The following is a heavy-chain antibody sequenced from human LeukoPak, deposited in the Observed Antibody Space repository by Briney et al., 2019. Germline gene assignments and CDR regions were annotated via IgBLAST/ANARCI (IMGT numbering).Heavy chain of an antibody. CDR3: ARHLSSITMIVVVHFDY. D-gene: IGHD3-22*01. V-gene: IGHV4-39*01. CDR2: IYYSGST. J-gene: IGHJ4*02. CDR1: GGSISSSSYY. Sequence: PSETLSLTCTVSGGSISSSSYYWGWIRQPPGKGLEWIGSIYYSGSTYYNPSLKSRVTISVDTSKNQFSLKLSSVTAADTAVYYCARHLSSITMIVVVHFDYWGQGTLVTVSS.